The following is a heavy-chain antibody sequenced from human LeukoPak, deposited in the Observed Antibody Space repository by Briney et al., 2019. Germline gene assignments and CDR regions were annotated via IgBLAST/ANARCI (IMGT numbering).Heavy chain of an antibody. D-gene: IGHD3-3*01. Sequence: PSETPSLTCAVSGGSISSSNWWSWVRQPPGKGLEWIGEIYHSGSTNYNPSLKSRVTISVDKSKNQFSLKLSSVTAADTAVYYCARDLLEWPDAFDIWGQGTMVTVSS. J-gene: IGHJ3*02. CDR2: IYHSGST. CDR1: GGSISSSNW. V-gene: IGHV4-4*02. CDR3: ARDLLEWPDAFDI.